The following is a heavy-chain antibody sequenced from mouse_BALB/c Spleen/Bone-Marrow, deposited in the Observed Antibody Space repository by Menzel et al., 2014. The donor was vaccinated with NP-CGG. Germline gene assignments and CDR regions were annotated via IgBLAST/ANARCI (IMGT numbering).Heavy chain of an antibody. Sequence: QVQLQQSGAELVRPGSSVKISCKASGYAFSAYWMIWVKQRPGQGLEWIGQIYPGDGDTNYNVKFKGKATLTADKSSSTAYMQLSSLTSEDSAVYFCARSGYGSNYDYWGQGTTLTVSS. CDR1: GYAFSAYW. J-gene: IGHJ2*01. CDR2: IYPGDGDT. V-gene: IGHV1-80*01. CDR3: ARSGYGSNYDY. D-gene: IGHD1-1*01.